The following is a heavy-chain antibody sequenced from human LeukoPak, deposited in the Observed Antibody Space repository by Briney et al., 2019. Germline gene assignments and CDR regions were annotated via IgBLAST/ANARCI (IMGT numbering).Heavy chain of an antibody. V-gene: IGHV3-30*02. CDR3: AKGRGWGASYYYYYMDV. Sequence: GGSLRLSCAASGFTFSDSAMHWVRQAPGKGLEWVAFIRYDGSNKYYTDSVKGRFTISRDNSKNTLYLQMNSLRAEDTAVYYCAKGRGWGASYYYYYMDVWGKGTTVTISS. J-gene: IGHJ6*03. CDR2: IRYDGSNK. CDR1: GFTFSDSA. D-gene: IGHD3-16*01.